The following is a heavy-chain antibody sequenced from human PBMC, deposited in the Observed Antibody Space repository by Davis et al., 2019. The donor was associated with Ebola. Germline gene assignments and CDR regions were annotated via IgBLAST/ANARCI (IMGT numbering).Heavy chain of an antibody. Sequence: GGSLRLSCAASGFTFSDYYMSWIRQAPGKGLEWVSYITSSGSTIYYADSVKGRFTISRDNAKNSLYLQMNSLKTEDTAVYYCTTDVSTVTDYWGQGTLVTVSS. CDR3: TTDVSTVTDY. CDR1: GFTFSDYY. CDR2: ITSSGSTI. V-gene: IGHV3-11*01. J-gene: IGHJ4*02. D-gene: IGHD4-17*01.